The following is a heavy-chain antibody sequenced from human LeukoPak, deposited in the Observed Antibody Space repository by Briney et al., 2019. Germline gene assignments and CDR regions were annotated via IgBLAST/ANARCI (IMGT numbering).Heavy chain of an antibody. CDR3: ARGGASSGSYYFDY. CDR2: IYSRGRT. D-gene: IGHD6-19*01. Sequence: GSLRLSCAASGFTFSSYGMSWIRQPAGKGLEWIGRIYSRGRTTYNPSLTSRVTISLDTSTNQVSLKLTSVTAADTAVYYCARGGASSGSYYFDYWGQGTLVTVSS. V-gene: IGHV4-4*07. CDR1: GFTFSSYG. J-gene: IGHJ4*02.